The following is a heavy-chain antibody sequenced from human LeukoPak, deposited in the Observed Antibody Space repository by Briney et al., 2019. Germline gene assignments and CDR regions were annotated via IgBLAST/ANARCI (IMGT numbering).Heavy chain of an antibody. D-gene: IGHD6-13*01. CDR3: ARSSGYSSSGGLNWFDT. V-gene: IGHV4-39*01. Sequence: ASETLSLTCTVSGGSISSSSYYWGWIRQPPGKGLEWIGTIYYSGSTYYNPSLKSRVTISVHTSKNQFSLKLSSVTAADTAVYYCARSSGYSSSGGLNWFDTWGQGTLITVSS. J-gene: IGHJ5*02. CDR1: GGSISSSSYY. CDR2: IYYSGST.